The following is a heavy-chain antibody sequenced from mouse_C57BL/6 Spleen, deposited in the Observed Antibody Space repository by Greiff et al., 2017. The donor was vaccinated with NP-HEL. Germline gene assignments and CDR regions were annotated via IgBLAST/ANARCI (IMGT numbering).Heavy chain of an antibody. CDR3: ARGALRYDY. D-gene: IGHD1-1*01. CDR1: GYSFTGYY. CDR2: INPSTGGT. V-gene: IGHV1-42*01. Sequence: VQLKQSGPELVKPGASVKISCKASGYSFTGYYMNWVKQSPEKSLEWIGEINPSTGGTTYNQKFKAKATLTVDKSSSTAYMQLKSLTSEDSAVYYCARGALRYDYWGQGTTLTVSS. J-gene: IGHJ2*01.